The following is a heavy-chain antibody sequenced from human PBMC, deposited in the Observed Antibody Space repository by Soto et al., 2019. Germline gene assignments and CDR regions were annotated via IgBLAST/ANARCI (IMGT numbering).Heavy chain of an antibody. CDR2: IYYSGST. J-gene: IGHJ4*02. Sequence: SETLSLTCAVSGGSISSGGYSWSWIRQPPGKGLEWIGYIYYSGSTNCNPSLKSRVTISVDTSKNQFSLKLSSVTAADTAVYYCARRYGSAIDYWGQGTVVTVSS. D-gene: IGHD1-26*01. CDR1: GGSISSGGYS. CDR3: ARRYGSAIDY. V-gene: IGHV4-61*08.